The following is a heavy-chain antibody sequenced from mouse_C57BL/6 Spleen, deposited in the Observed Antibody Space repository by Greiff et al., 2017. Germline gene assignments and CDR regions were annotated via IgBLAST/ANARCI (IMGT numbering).Heavy chain of an antibody. CDR3: TSSIYYYGSS. CDR1: GFTFSDYG. D-gene: IGHD1-1*01. V-gene: IGHV5-17*01. CDR2: ISSGSSTI. J-gene: IGHJ3*01. Sequence: EVKVVESGGGLVKPGGSLKLSCAASGFTFSDYGMHWVRQAPEKGLEWVAYISSGSSTIYYADTVKGRFTIDRENAKNTLFLQMTSLRSEDTAMYYCTSSIYYYGSSWGQGTLVTVSA.